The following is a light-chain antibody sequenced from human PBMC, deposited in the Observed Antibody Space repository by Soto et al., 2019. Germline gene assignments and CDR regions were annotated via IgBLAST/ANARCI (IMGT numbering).Light chain of an antibody. V-gene: IGLV2-14*01. Sequence: QSALTQPASVSGSPGQSITISCTGTSSDVGGYNYVSWYQQHPGKAPKLMIYDVSNRPSGVANRFSGSKSGNTASLTISGFQAEEEADYYCCSYINTNTLRVFGGGTKLTVL. CDR2: DVS. J-gene: IGLJ2*01. CDR3: CSYINTNTLRV. CDR1: SSDVGGYNY.